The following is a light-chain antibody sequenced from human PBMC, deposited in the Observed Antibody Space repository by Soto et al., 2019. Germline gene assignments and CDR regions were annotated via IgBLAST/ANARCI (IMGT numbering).Light chain of an antibody. V-gene: IGKV1-8*01. CDR2: AAS. CDR1: QGISSY. CDR3: QQYYSYPRT. J-gene: IGKJ1*01. Sequence: AIRMTQSPSSLSASTGDRVTITCRASQGISSYLAWYQQNPGKAPKLLIYAASTLQSGVPSRFSGSGSGTDFPLTISCLQSEDFATYYCQQYYSYPRTFGQGTKVEIK.